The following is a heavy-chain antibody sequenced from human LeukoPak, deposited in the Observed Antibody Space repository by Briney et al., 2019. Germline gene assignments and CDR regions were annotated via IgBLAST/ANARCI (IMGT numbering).Heavy chain of an antibody. V-gene: IGHV4-34*01. CDR3: ARGDYYDSSGYYYGYYFDY. D-gene: IGHD3-22*01. CDR2: INHSGST. CDR1: GGSFSGYY. Sequence: SETLSLTCAVYGGSFSGYYWSWIRQPPGEGLEWIGEINHSGSTNYNPSFKSRVTISVDTSKNQFSLKPSSATAAHTAGYYCARGDYYDSSGYYYGYYFDYWGQGTLVTVSS. J-gene: IGHJ4*02.